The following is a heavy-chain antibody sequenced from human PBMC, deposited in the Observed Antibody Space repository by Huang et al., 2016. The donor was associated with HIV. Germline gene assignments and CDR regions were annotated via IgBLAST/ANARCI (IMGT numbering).Heavy chain of an antibody. Sequence: EVQLVESGGGLVKPGRSLRLSCTGSGFTFGDYNMTWFRQGPGKGLEWEGFIRSKADDVTTEYAASMIGRFLSSREDSKSIAYLQMNSLKTEDTAVYYCSRVPGYFDSSGYYWYAFDIWGQGTMVTVSS. CDR1: GFTFGDYN. D-gene: IGHD3-22*01. V-gene: IGHV3-49*05. CDR2: IRSKADDVTT. CDR3: SRVPGYFDSSGYYWYAFDI. J-gene: IGHJ3*02.